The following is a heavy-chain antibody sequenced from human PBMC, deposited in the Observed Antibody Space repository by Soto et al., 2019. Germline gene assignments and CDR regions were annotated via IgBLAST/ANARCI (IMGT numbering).Heavy chain of an antibody. Sequence: ASVKVSCKASGYTFTSYAMHWVRQAPGQRLEWMGWINAGNGNTKYSQKFQGRVTITRDTSASTAYMELSSLRSEDTAVYYCAVSSSVAWAYFDYWGQGTLVTVSS. D-gene: IGHD6-13*01. V-gene: IGHV1-3*01. CDR3: AVSSSVAWAYFDY. J-gene: IGHJ4*02. CDR1: GYTFTSYA. CDR2: INAGNGNT.